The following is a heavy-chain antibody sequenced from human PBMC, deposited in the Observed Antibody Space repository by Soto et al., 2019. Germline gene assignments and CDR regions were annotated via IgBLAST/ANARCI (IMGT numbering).Heavy chain of an antibody. V-gene: IGHV4-59*08. CDR1: GGSISSYY. J-gene: IGHJ4*02. CDR3: ARLRRALPYYFDY. Sequence: PSETLSLTCTVSGGSISSYYWSWIRQPPGKGLEWIGYIYYSGSTNYNPSPKSRVTISVDTSKNQFSLKLSSVTAADTAVYYCARLRRALPYYFDYWGQGTLVTVSS. D-gene: IGHD4-17*01. CDR2: IYYSGST.